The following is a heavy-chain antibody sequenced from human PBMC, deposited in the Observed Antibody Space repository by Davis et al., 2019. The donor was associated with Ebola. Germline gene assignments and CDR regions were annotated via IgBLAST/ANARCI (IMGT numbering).Heavy chain of an antibody. D-gene: IGHD5-18*01. Sequence: GESLKISCAASGFTVSSNYMRWVRQAPGKGLEWVSVIYSGGSTYYADSVKGRFTISRHNSKNTLYLQMNSLRAEDTAVYYCARGRNTWPRDWYFDLWGRGTLVTVSS. V-gene: IGHV3-53*04. CDR2: IYSGGST. CDR1: GFTVSSNY. J-gene: IGHJ2*01. CDR3: ARGRNTWPRDWYFDL.